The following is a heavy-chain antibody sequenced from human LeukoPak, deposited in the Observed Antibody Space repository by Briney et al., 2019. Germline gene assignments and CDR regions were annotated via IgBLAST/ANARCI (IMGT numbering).Heavy chain of an antibody. D-gene: IGHD3-9*01. CDR1: GFTFSSYG. CDR2: ISGSGGST. Sequence: GGSLRLSCAASGFTFSSYGMSWVRQAPGKGLEWVSAISGSGGSTYYADSVKGRFTISRDNSKNTLYLQMNSLRAEDTAVYYCAREHYNLLTGRGGYFDYWGQGTLVTVSS. V-gene: IGHV3-23*01. CDR3: AREHYNLLTGRGGYFDY. J-gene: IGHJ4*02.